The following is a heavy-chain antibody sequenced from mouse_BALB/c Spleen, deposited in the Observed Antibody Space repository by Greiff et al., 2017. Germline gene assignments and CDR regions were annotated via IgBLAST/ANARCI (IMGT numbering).Heavy chain of an antibody. CDR1: GYSITSDYA. Sequence: VQLKESGPGLVKPSQSLSLTCTVTGYSITSDYAWNWIRQFPGNKLEWMGYISYSGSTSYNPSLKSRISITRDTSKNQFFLQLNSVTTEDTATYYCARCPPYYDGSSYVIDYWGQGTSVTVSS. V-gene: IGHV3-2*02. CDR2: ISYSGST. CDR3: ARCPPYYDGSSYVIDY. D-gene: IGHD1-1*01. J-gene: IGHJ4*01.